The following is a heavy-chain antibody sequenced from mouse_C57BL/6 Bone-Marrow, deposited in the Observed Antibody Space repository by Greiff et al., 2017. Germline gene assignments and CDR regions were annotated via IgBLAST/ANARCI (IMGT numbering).Heavy chain of an antibody. Sequence: VKLKVSGPGILQSSQTLSLTCSFSGFSLSTSGMGVSWLRQPSGKGLVWLAHIYWDDDKRSNPSLKSRLTIYKDTSRNQVFLKITSVDTADTATYYCARSRGYSWAYWCQGTLVTVSA. CDR2: IYWDDDK. J-gene: IGHJ3*01. D-gene: IGHD2-14*01. CDR3: ARSRGYSWAY. CDR1: GFSLSTSGMG. V-gene: IGHV8-12*01.